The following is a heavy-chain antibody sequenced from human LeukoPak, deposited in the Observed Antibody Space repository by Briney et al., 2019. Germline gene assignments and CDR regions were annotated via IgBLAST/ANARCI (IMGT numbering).Heavy chain of an antibody. CDR3: ARDRTHYGSGGGS. CDR1: GYTFTGYD. V-gene: IGHV1-8*01. CDR2: MNPNSGNT. J-gene: IGHJ4*02. Sequence: ASVKVSCKASGYTFTGYDINRVRQATGQGLEWMGWMNPNSGNTGYAQKFQGRVTITRNTSISTAYMELSSLRSEDTAVYYCARDRTHYGSGGGSWGQGTLVTVSS. D-gene: IGHD3-10*01.